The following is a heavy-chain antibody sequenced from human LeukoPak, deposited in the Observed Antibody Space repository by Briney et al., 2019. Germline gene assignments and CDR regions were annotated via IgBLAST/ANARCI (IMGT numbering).Heavy chain of an antibody. V-gene: IGHV3-30*18. CDR1: GFTFSSYG. Sequence: GGSLRLSCAASGFTFSSYGMHWVRQAPGKGLEWVAVISHDGSNKYYGDSVKGRFTISRDNSKNTLYLQMNSLRAEDTAVYYCAKGLYDSSDPDWFDPWGQGTLVTVSS. J-gene: IGHJ5*02. CDR2: ISHDGSNK. CDR3: AKGLYDSSDPDWFDP. D-gene: IGHD3-22*01.